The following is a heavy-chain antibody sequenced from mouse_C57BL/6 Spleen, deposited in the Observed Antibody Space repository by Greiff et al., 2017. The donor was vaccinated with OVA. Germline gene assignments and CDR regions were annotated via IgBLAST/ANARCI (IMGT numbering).Heavy chain of an antibody. V-gene: IGHV1-54*01. CDR3: ARGGGNYPHFDY. J-gene: IGHJ2*01. D-gene: IGHD2-1*01. CDR1: GYAFTNYL. CDR2: INPGSGGT. Sequence: QLQQSGAELVRPGTSVKVSCKASGYAFTNYLIEWVKQRPGQGLEWIGVINPGSGGTNYNEKFKGKATLTADKSSSTAYMQLSSLTSEDSAVYFCARGGGNYPHFDYWGQGTTLTVSS.